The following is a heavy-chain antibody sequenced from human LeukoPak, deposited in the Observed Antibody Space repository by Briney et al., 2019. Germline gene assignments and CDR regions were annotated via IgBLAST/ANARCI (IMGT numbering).Heavy chain of an antibody. CDR3: AGAYKTRPGDYYFDY. Sequence: GESLKISCKGSGYSFTNYWIGWVRQMPGKGLEWMGIIYPADSDTKSSPSFQGQVTFSVDKSINTAYLQWSNLKASDTAIYYCAGAYKTRPGDYYFDYWGQGTLVTVSS. D-gene: IGHD3-10*01. V-gene: IGHV5-51*01. CDR1: GYSFTNYW. CDR2: IYPADSDT. J-gene: IGHJ4*02.